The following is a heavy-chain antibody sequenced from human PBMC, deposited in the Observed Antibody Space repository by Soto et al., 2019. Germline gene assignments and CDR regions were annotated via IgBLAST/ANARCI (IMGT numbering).Heavy chain of an antibody. CDR1: GDSITNNHW. Sequence: PSETLSLTCTVYGDSITNNHWWTWVRQSPGKGPEMIGEIYHTGHANYNPSLNSRVAISVDKSKNQFSLTLNSVTAADTAVYYCASKLGPYYYGLDVLGQGTTVTVSS. J-gene: IGHJ6*02. CDR3: ASKLGPYYYGLDV. CDR2: IYHTGHA. V-gene: IGHV4-4*02. D-gene: IGHD3-16*01.